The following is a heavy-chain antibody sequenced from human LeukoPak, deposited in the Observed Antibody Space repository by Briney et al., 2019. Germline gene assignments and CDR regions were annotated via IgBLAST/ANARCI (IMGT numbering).Heavy chain of an antibody. CDR1: GGSISSYY. CDR3: ARGGTVRNGMDV. V-gene: IGHV4-59*01. CDR2: IYYSGST. Sequence: SETLSLTCTVSGGSISSYYWSWIRQPPGKGLEWIGYIYYSGSTNYDPSLKSRVTISVDTSRNQFSLKLSSVTAADTAVYYCARGGTVRNGMDVWGQGTTVTVSS. D-gene: IGHD1-26*01. J-gene: IGHJ6*02.